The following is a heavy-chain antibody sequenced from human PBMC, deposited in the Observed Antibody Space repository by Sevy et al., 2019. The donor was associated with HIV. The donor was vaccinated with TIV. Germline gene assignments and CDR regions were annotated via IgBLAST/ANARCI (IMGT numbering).Heavy chain of an antibody. CDR1: GFTFSSYG. CDR3: AKVEAAAGWGFYYYYYMDV. CDR2: IWYDGSNK. D-gene: IGHD6-13*01. V-gene: IGHV3-33*06. Sequence: GGSLRLSCAASGFTFSSYGMHWVRQAPGKGLEWVAVIWYDGSNKHYADSVKGRFTISRDNSKNTLYLQMNSLRAEDTAVYYCAKVEAAAGWGFYYYYYMDVWGKGTTVTVSS. J-gene: IGHJ6*03.